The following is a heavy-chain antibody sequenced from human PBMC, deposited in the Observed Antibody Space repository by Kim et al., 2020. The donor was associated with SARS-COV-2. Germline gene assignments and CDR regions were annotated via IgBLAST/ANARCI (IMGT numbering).Heavy chain of an antibody. CDR3: ARRALGYCSGGSCYSGFDP. CDR1: GGSISSYY. D-gene: IGHD2-15*01. CDR2: IYYSGST. Sequence: SETLSLTCTVSGGSISSYYWSWIRQPPGKGLEWIGYIYYSGSTNYNPSSKSRVTISVDTSKNQFSLKLSSVTAADTAVYYCARRALGYCSGGSCYSGFDPWGQGTLVTVSS. J-gene: IGHJ5*02. V-gene: IGHV4-59*13.